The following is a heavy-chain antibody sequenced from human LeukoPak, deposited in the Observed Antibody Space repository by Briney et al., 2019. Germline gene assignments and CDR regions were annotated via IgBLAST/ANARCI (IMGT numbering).Heavy chain of an antibody. V-gene: IGHV4-59*01. CDR2: IYYSGST. CDR1: GGSISSYY. J-gene: IGHJ6*02. Sequence: SETLSPTCTVSGGSISSYYWSWIRQPPGKGLEWIGYIYYSGSTNYNPSLKSRVTISVDTSKNQFSLRLSSVTAADTAVYYCARVAAKGYYYNMDVWGQGTTVTVSS. CDR3: ARVAAKGYYYNMDV.